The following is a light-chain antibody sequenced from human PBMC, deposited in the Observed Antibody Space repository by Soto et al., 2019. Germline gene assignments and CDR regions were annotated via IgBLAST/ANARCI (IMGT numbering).Light chain of an antibody. J-gene: IGKJ1*01. V-gene: IGKV1-17*01. CDR3: LQHDTYPQT. CDR2: AAS. CDR1: QGIRNY. Sequence: DIEMTQSPSSLSASVGDRVTITCRASQGIRNYLGWYQQKPGKAPKRLIYAASSLESGVPSRFSGSGSGTEFTLTISSLQPEDCATYYCLQHDTYPQTFGQGTKVEVK.